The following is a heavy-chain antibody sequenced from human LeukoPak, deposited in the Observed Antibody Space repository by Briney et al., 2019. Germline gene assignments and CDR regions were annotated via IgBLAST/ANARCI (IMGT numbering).Heavy chain of an antibody. D-gene: IGHD2-21*02. CDR2: IDWDDDK. CDR3: ARTTSYCGGDCYVD. Sequence: SGPALVQPTPTLTLTCTFSGFSLSTSGMRVSWIRQPPGKALEWLALIDWDDDKFYSTSLKTRLTISKDTSKNQVVLTMTNMDPVDTATYYCARTTSYCGGDCYVDWGQGTLVTVSS. J-gene: IGHJ4*02. V-gene: IGHV2-70*04. CDR1: GFSLSTSGMR.